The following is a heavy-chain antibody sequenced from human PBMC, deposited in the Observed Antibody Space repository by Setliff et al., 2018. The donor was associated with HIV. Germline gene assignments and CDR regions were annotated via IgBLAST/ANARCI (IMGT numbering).Heavy chain of an antibody. CDR2: IIPIFGTP. D-gene: IGHD5-12*01. J-gene: IGHJ6*03. Sequence: SVKVSCKASGGTFRGFGISWVVQAPGQGLEWMGQIIPIFGTPRYAQKFQGRVTITADESTSTDYMELSSLRSEDTAVYYCATNPEMATINYYYYYMDVWGKGTTVTVSS. CDR1: GGTFRGFG. V-gene: IGHV1-69*13. CDR3: ATNPEMATINYYYYYMDV.